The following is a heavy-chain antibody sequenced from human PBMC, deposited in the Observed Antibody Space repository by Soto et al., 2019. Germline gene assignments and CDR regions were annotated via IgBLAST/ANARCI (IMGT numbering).Heavy chain of an antibody. CDR1: GFTFSSYW. J-gene: IGHJ4*02. CDR2: INKGGSEK. V-gene: IGHV3-7*01. D-gene: IGHD2-15*01. Sequence: EVQLVESGGGLVQPGGSLRLSCAASGFTFSSYWMTWFPQAPGKGLGGGGKINKGGSEKYYVDSVKGRFTISRDNAKNSLYLQMNSLRAEDTAVYYCASCSGGSCYYFDYWGQGTLVTVSS. CDR3: ASCSGGSCYYFDY.